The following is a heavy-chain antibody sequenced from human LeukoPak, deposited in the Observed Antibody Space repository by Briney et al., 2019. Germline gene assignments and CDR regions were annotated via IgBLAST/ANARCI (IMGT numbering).Heavy chain of an antibody. CDR1: GFTFDDYA. V-gene: IGHV3-9*01. CDR2: ISWNSGSI. Sequence: PGRSLRLSCAASGFTFDDYAMHWVRQAPGKGLEWVSGISWNSGSIGYADSVKGRFTISRDNAKNSLYLQMNSLRAEDTALYYCAKDKAPLYSGYDWDLDFWGQGTLVTVSS. J-gene: IGHJ4*02. D-gene: IGHD5-12*01. CDR3: AKDKAPLYSGYDWDLDF.